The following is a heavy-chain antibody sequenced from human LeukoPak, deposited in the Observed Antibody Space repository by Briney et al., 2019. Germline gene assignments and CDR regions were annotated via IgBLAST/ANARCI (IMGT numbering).Heavy chain of an antibody. CDR3: ARRDNYNDYGSFDI. D-gene: IGHD1-1*01. CDR1: GYTFTGYY. CDR2: INHNSGGT. Sequence: GASVSVSCKASGYTFTGYYMQWVRQAPGQGLEWMGWINHNSGGTNYAEMLQGRDTINRDSYKSRVHMEESRVRGDDRGVYYCARRDNYNDYGSFDIWGQGTMVTVSS. J-gene: IGHJ3*02. V-gene: IGHV1-2*02.